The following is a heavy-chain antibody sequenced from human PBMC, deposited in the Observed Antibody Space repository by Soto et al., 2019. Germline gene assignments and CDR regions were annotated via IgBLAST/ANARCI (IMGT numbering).Heavy chain of an antibody. CDR3: ARQRTSVVTQASFDV. D-gene: IGHD2-21*02. V-gene: IGHV4-39*01. J-gene: IGHJ4*02. Sequence: PSETLSLTCTVTGDSTSSRSHCWGWISQPPGKGLEWIGSIYYSGSTYNSPSLRSRVSMSIDTSKAQFSLKLKSVTAADTALYFYARQRTSVVTQASFDVWGPGSLVTVSS. CDR2: IYYSGST. CDR1: GDSTSSRSHC.